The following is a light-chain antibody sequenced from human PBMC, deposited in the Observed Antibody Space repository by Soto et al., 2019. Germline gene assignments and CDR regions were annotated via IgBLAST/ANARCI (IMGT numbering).Light chain of an antibody. CDR2: GAS. Sequence: EIVMTQSPATLSVSPGERATLSGRASQSVSSNLAWYQQKPGQAPRLLIYGASTRATGIPARFSGSGSGTEFTLTISSLEPEDFAVYYCQQRSNWPLTFGGGTKVDIK. CDR1: QSVSSN. V-gene: IGKV3-15*01. CDR3: QQRSNWPLT. J-gene: IGKJ4*01.